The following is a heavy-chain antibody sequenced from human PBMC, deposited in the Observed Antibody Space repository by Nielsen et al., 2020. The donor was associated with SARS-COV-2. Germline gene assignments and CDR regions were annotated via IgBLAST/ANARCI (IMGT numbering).Heavy chain of an antibody. CDR3: ARRGGGYCSSTSCYTAYYYYYMDV. CDR1: GFTFSSYG. D-gene: IGHD2-2*02. CDR2: IWYDGSNK. Sequence: RISCAASGFTFSSYGMHWVRQAPGKGLEWVAVIWYDGSNKYYADSVKGRFTISRDNSKNTLYLQMNSLRAEDTAVYYCARRGGGYCSSTSCYTAYYYYYMDVWGKGTTVTVSS. J-gene: IGHJ6*03. V-gene: IGHV3-33*01.